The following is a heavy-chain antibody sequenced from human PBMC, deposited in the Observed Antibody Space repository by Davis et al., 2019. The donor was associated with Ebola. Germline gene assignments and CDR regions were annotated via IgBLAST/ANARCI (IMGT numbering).Heavy chain of an antibody. V-gene: IGHV3-11*01. CDR1: GFTFSDYY. CDR2: IGSSGTTI. J-gene: IGHJ4*02. Sequence: GESLKISCAASGFTFSDYYMSWIRQAPGKGLEWISYIGSSGTTISYADSVKGRFTISRDNSRNTLYLQMNSLRADDTAVYFCAKDATSGFDSWGQGTLVTVSS. CDR3: AKDATSGFDS. D-gene: IGHD3-10*01.